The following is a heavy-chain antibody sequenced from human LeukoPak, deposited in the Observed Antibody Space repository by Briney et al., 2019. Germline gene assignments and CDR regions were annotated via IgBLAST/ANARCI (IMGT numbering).Heavy chain of an antibody. CDR2: ISYDGSNK. Sequence: GSLRLSCAASGFTFDDYAMHWVRQAPGKGLEWVAVISYDGSNKYYADSVKGRFTISRDNSKNTLYLQMNSLRAEDTAVYYCAADYGDYHYYYGMDVWGQGTTVTVSS. D-gene: IGHD4-17*01. J-gene: IGHJ6*02. CDR3: AADYGDYHYYYGMDV. V-gene: IGHV3-30*03. CDR1: GFTFDDYA.